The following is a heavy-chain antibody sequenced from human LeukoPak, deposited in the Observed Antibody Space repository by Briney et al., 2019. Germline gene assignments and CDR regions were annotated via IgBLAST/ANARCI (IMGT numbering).Heavy chain of an antibody. D-gene: IGHD4-23*01. CDR1: GGSFSGYY. CDR3: ARRPYYGGNLDY. CDR2: INHSGST. Sequence: SETLSLTCAVYGGSFSGYYWSWLRQPPGKGLEWIGEINHSGSTNYNPSLKSRVTISVDTSKNQFSLKLSSVTAADTAVYYCARRPYYGGNLDYWGQGTLVTVSS. J-gene: IGHJ4*02. V-gene: IGHV4-34*01.